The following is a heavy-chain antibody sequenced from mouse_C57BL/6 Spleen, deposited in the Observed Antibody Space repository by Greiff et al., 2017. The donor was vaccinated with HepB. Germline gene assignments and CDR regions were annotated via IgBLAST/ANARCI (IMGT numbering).Heavy chain of an antibody. J-gene: IGHJ4*01. V-gene: IGHV1-64*01. CDR3: ARWLPAMDY. Sequence: VQLQQSGAELVKPGASVKLSCKASGYTFTSYWMHWVKQRPEQGLEWIGMIHPNSGSTNYNEKFKSKATLTVDKSSSTAYMQLSRLTSEDSAVYYCARWLPAMDYWGQGTSVTVSS. D-gene: IGHD2-2*01. CDR1: GYTFTSYW. CDR2: IHPNSGST.